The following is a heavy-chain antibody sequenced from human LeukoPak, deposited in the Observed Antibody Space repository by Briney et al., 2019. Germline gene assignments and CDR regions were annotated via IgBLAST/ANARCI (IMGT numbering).Heavy chain of an antibody. CDR3: ATDSYVSGSYYRLFY. CDR1: GITLSTYG. CDR2: INSDGGTT. D-gene: IGHD3-10*01. J-gene: IGHJ4*02. V-gene: IGHV3-74*01. Sequence: GGSLRLSCAASGITLSTYGMSWVRQAPGKGLVWVSGINSDGGTTTYAYSVKGRFTISRDNAKNTLYLQMNNLRAEDTAIYYCATDSYVSGSYYRLFYWGQGTLVTVSS.